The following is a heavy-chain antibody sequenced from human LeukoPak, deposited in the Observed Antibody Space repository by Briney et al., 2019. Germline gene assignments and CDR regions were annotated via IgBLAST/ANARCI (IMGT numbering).Heavy chain of an antibody. Sequence: GASVKVSCKASGYTFTSYDINWVRQATGQGLEWMGWMNPNSGNTGYAQKFQGRVTMTRNTSISTAYMELSSLRSEDTAVYYCARGSYYYDSSGYQTKRGYFDYWGQGTLVTVSS. D-gene: IGHD3-22*01. CDR2: MNPNSGNT. CDR1: GYTFTSYD. V-gene: IGHV1-8*01. CDR3: ARGSYYYDSSGYQTKRGYFDY. J-gene: IGHJ4*02.